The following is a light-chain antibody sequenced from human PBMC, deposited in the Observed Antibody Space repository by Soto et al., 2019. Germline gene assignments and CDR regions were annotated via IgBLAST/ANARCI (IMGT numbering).Light chain of an antibody. Sequence: DIQMTQSPSSVSASVGDRVTITCRASQGVNTWLAWYQQKPGKAPKLLIYAASTLQRGVPPRFSGSRSGTDFTLTINSLQLEDFATYYCQQADSLPYTFGQGTKLEIK. J-gene: IGKJ2*01. V-gene: IGKV1-12*01. CDR2: AAS. CDR3: QQADSLPYT. CDR1: QGVNTW.